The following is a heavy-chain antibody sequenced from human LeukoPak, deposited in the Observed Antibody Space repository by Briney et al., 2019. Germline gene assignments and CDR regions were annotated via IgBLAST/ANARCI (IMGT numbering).Heavy chain of an antibody. CDR1: GFTFSSYG. D-gene: IGHD3-10*01. CDR2: IRHDGSDV. V-gene: IGHV3-7*04. CDR3: ARDGSGSDFSLDY. Sequence: PGRSLRLSCAASGFTFSSYGMHWVRQAPGKGLEWVADIRHDGSDVYNVDSVRGRFTISRDNAKNSLFLQMNSLKDEDTAVYYCARDGSGSDFSLDYWGQGTLVTVSS. J-gene: IGHJ4*02.